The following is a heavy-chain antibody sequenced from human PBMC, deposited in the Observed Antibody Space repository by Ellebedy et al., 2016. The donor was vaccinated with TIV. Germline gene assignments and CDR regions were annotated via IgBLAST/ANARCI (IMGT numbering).Heavy chain of an antibody. CDR3: AGGYSSGWTDY. CDR1: GCSISSYY. J-gene: IGHJ4*02. D-gene: IGHD6-19*01. V-gene: IGHV4-4*07. Sequence: MPSETLSLTCTVSGCSISSYYWSWIRQPAGKGLEWIGRIYTSGSTNYNPSLQSRVTMSVDTSKNQFSLKRSSVTAADTAVYYCAGGYSSGWTDYWGQGTLVIVSS. CDR2: IYTSGST.